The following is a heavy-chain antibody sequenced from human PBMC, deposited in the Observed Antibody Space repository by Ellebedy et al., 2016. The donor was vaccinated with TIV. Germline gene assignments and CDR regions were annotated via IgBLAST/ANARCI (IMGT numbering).Heavy chain of an antibody. J-gene: IGHJ4*02. Sequence: PGGSLRLSCAAFGFTFSSYAMNWVRQAPGKGLEWVSGISGSGNSTYYAGSVKGRFTISRDNPKNTLYLQMNSLRAEDTAVYYCVRGAGSYHFDYWGQGTLVTV. D-gene: IGHD1-26*01. CDR2: ISGSGNST. CDR3: VRGAGSYHFDY. CDR1: GFTFSSYA. V-gene: IGHV3-23*01.